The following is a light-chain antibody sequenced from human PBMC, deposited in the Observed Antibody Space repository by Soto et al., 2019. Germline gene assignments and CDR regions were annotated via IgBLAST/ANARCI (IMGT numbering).Light chain of an antibody. V-gene: IGKV3-11*01. CDR2: DAS. CDR1: QSVSSY. CDR3: QQRSNWPPWT. Sequence: EIVLTQSPATLSLSPGERATLSCRASQSVSSYLAWYQQKPGQAPRLLIYDASNRATGIPARFSGSGSGTDFTLIIRRLEPEDFAVYYCQQRSNWPPWTFGQGTKVEIK. J-gene: IGKJ1*01.